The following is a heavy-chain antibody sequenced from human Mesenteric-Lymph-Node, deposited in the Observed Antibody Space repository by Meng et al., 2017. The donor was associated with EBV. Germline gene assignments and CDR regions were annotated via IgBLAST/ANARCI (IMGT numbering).Heavy chain of an antibody. V-gene: IGHV3-74*01. CDR3: VRGGGYYFDY. CDR1: GFTFSSYW. CDR2: IKSDGSST. D-gene: IGHD3-16*01. J-gene: IGHJ4*02. Sequence: EGQLVESGGGLVQPGGSLRLSCAASGFTFSSYWMHWVRQAPGKGLVWVSRIKSDGSSTNYADSVKGRFTISRDNAKNTLYLQMNSLRAEDMAVYYCVRGGGYYFDYWGQGTLVTVSS.